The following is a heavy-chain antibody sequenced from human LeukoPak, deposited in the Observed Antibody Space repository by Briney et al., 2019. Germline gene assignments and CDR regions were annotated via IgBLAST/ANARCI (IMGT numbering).Heavy chain of an antibody. CDR3: ARESIAVAGAPFDY. J-gene: IGHJ4*02. V-gene: IGHV3-48*03. CDR2: ISSSGSTI. Sequence: GGSLRLSCAASGFTFSSYEMNWVRQAPGKGLEGVSYISSSGSTIYYADSVKGRFTISRDNAENSLYLQMNSLRAEDTAVYYCARESIAVAGAPFDYWGQGTLVTVSS. D-gene: IGHD6-19*01. CDR1: GFTFSSYE.